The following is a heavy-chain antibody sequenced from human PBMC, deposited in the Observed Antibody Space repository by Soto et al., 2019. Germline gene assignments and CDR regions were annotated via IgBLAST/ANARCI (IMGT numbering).Heavy chain of an antibody. CDR3: ARDFGYFDWAGAFDI. CDR2: IYYSGST. V-gene: IGHV4-59*01. Sequence: QVQLQESGPGLVKPSETLSLTCTVSGGSISSYYWSWIRQPPGKGLEWIGYIYYSGSTNYNPSLKSRVTISVDTSKNQFSLKLSSVTAADTVVYYCARDFGYFDWAGAFDIWGQGTMVTVSS. D-gene: IGHD3-9*01. J-gene: IGHJ3*02. CDR1: GGSISSYY.